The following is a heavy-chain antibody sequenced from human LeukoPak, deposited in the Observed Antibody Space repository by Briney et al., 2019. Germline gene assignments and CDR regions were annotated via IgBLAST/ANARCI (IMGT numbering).Heavy chain of an antibody. CDR2: ISNSGSTK. V-gene: IGHV3-11*04. D-gene: IGHD6-19*01. CDR3: ARARHRGIAVAGTDFDY. J-gene: IGHJ4*02. CDR1: RFTFSDYY. Sequence: PGGSLRLSCAASRFTFSDYYMIWIRQAQGKGLEWVSYISNSGSTKYYADSVKGRFTISRDNAKNSLYLQMNSLRAEDTAVYYCARARHRGIAVAGTDFDYWGQGTLVTVSS.